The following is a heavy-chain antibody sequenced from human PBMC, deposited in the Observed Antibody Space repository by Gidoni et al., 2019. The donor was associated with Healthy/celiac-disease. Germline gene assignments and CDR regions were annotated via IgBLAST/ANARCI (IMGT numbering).Heavy chain of an antibody. D-gene: IGHD3-9*01. J-gene: IGHJ2*01. V-gene: IGHV3-33*01. Sequence: QVQLVESGGGVVQPGRSLRLSCAASGFTFSSYGLHWVRQAPGKGLEWVAVIWYDGSNKYYADSVKGRFTISRDNSKNTLYLQMNSLRAEDTAVYYCARPIDDILTGYYNFWYFDLWGRGTLVTVSS. CDR3: ARPIDDILTGYYNFWYFDL. CDR2: IWYDGSNK. CDR1: GFTFSSYG.